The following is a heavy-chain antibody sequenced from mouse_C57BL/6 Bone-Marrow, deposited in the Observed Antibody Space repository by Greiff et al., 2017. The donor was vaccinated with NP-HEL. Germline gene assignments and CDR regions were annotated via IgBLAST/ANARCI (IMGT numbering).Heavy chain of an antibody. V-gene: IGHV5-12*01. CDR1: GFTFSDYY. CDR2: ISNGGGST. CDR3: ARQFGGTLDY. Sequence: EVNVVESGGGLVQPGGSLKLSCAASGFTFSDYYMYWVRQTPEKRLEWVAYISNGGGSTYYPDTVKGRFTISRDNAKNTLYLQMSRLKSEDTAVYYCARQFGGTLDYWGQGTTLTVSS. J-gene: IGHJ2*01. D-gene: IGHD1-1*02.